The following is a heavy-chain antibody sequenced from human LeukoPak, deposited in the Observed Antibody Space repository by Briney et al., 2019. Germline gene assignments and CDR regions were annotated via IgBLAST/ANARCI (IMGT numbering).Heavy chain of an antibody. CDR2: TIPIFGTT. J-gene: IGHJ6*02. Sequence: ASVKVSCKASGGTFSSDAISWVRQAPGQGLEGMGGTIPIFGTTNYAQKFQGRVTITADKSTSTAYMELSSLRSEDTAVYYCASTTKVAAAGTSYYYYYGMDVWGQGTTVTVSS. CDR1: GGTFSSDA. D-gene: IGHD6-13*01. V-gene: IGHV1-69*06. CDR3: ASTTKVAAAGTSYYYYYGMDV.